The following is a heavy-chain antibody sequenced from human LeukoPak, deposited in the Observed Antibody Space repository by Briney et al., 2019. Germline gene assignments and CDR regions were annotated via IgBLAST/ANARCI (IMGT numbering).Heavy chain of an antibody. CDR2: ISAYNGET. CDR1: GYSFTSYY. Sequence: ASVKVSCKASGYSFTSYYMHWVRQAPGQGLEWMGWISAYNGETNYVQKVQDRVTMTTDTSTSTAYMELRSLRSDDTAVYYCARLRLGQLSSGFDYWGQGTLVTVSS. V-gene: IGHV1-18*04. D-gene: IGHD3-16*02. CDR3: ARLRLGQLSSGFDY. J-gene: IGHJ4*02.